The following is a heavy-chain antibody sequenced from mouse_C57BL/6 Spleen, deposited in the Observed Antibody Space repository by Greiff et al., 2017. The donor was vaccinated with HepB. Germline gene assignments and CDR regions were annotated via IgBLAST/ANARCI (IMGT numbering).Heavy chain of an antibody. J-gene: IGHJ4*01. CDR3: ARDGLPPYYAMDY. V-gene: IGHV3-6*01. CDR2: ISYDGSN. CDR1: GYSITSGYY. Sequence: DVKLQESGPGLVKPSQSLSLTCSVTGYSITSGYYWNWIRQFPGNKLEWMGYISYDGSNNYNPSLKNRISITRDTSKNQFFLKLNSVTTEDTATYYCARDGLPPYYAMDYWSQGTSVTVSS. D-gene: IGHD2-2*01.